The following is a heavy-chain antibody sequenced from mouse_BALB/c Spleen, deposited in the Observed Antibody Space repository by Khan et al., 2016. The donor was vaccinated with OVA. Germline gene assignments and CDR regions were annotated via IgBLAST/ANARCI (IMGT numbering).Heavy chain of an antibody. CDR2: ISSGGIYT. CDR3: ARAYDYYAMDY. Sequence: EVQGVESGGGLVKPGGSLKLSCAASGFTCSSYAMSWVRQTPEKRLEWVATISSGGIYTYYPDSVKGRFTISRDNAKNTLYLQMSSLRSEDTAMYYCARAYDYYAMDYWGQGTSVTVSS. V-gene: IGHV5-9-3*01. D-gene: IGHD1-1*02. CDR1: GFTCSSYA. J-gene: IGHJ4*01.